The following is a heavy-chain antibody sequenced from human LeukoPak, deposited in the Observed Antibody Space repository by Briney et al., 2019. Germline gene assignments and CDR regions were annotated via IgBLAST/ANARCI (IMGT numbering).Heavy chain of an antibody. CDR1: GFTFSSYA. CDR3: ARQLGYCSDGSCYFDY. D-gene: IGHD2-15*01. Sequence: PVGSLRLSCAASGFTFSSYAMSWVRQAPGKGLEWVSAISGSGGSTYYADSVKGRFTISRDNSKNTLYLQMNSLRAEDTAVYYCARQLGYCSDGSCYFDYWGQGTLVTVSS. J-gene: IGHJ4*02. V-gene: IGHV3-23*01. CDR2: ISGSGGST.